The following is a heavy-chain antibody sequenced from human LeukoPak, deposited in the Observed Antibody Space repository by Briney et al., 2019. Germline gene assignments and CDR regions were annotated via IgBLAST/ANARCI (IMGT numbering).Heavy chain of an antibody. V-gene: IGHV4-59*08. CDR2: IYYSGST. CDR3: ASAYYYDSSGYYGFGLDY. CDR1: GGSISSYY. J-gene: IGHJ4*02. Sequence: PSETLSLTCTVSGGSISSYYWSWIRQPPGKGLEWIGYIYYSGSTNYNPSLKSRVTISVDTSKNQFSLKLSSVTAADTAVYYCASAYYYDSSGYYGFGLDYWGQGTLVTVSS. D-gene: IGHD3-22*01.